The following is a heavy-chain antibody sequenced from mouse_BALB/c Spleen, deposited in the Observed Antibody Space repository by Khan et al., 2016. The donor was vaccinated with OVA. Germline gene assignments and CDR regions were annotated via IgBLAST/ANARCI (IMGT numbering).Heavy chain of an antibody. CDR2: INPSSGYT. CDR3: ARDGAYYRNDGWFAY. CDR1: GYTFTSYT. D-gene: IGHD2-14*01. J-gene: IGHJ3*01. V-gene: IGHV1-4*01. Sequence: QVQLKESGAELARPGASEKMSCKASGYTFTSYTIHWIKQRPGQGLEWIGYINPSSGYTNYNQKFKDKATLTADKSSTTAYMQLSSLTSDDSAVYYCARDGAYYRNDGWFAYWGQGTLVTVSA.